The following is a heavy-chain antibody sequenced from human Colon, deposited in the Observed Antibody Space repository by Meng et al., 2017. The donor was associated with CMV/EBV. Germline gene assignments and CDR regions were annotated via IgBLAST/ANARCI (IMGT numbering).Heavy chain of an antibody. V-gene: IGHV3-66*03. D-gene: IGHD2-2*01. CDR1: GFTVSSNY. CDR2: IYSCGST. Sequence: GESLKISCAASGFTVSSNYMSWVRQAPGKGLEWVSVIYSCGSTYYADSVKGRFTISRDNSKNTLYLQMNSLRAEDTAVYYCARDLVVPAAIVYHYYYYGMDVWGQGTTVTVSS. J-gene: IGHJ6*02. CDR3: ARDLVVPAAIVYHYYYYGMDV.